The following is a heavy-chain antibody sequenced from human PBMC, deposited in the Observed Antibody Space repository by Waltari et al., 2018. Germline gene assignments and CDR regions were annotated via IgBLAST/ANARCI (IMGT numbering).Heavy chain of an antibody. CDR2: IYYSGST. J-gene: IGHJ3*02. V-gene: IGHV4-39*01. D-gene: IGHD3-9*01. Sequence: QLQLQESGPGLVKPSETLSLTCTVSGGSFSSSSYYWGWIRQPPGKGLAWIGSIYYSGSTYYNPSLKSRVTISVDTSKNQFSLKLSSVTAADTAVYYCASTNYDILTGYSIKDAFDIWGQGTMVTVSS. CDR1: GGSFSSSSYY. CDR3: ASTNYDILTGYSIKDAFDI.